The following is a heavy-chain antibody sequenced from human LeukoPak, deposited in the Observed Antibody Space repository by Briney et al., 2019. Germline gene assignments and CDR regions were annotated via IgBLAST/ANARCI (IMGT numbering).Heavy chain of an antibody. J-gene: IGHJ4*02. V-gene: IGHV4-30-4*01. CDR3: ARLFLGEWAYYFDY. CDR1: GGSISSGDYY. Sequence: SETLSLTCTVSGGSISSGDYYWSWIRQPPGKGLEWIGYIYYSGSTYYNPSLKSRVTISVDTSKNQFSLKLSSVTAADTAVYYCARLFLGEWAYYFDYWGQGTLVTVSS. CDR2: IYYSGST. D-gene: IGHD3-16*01.